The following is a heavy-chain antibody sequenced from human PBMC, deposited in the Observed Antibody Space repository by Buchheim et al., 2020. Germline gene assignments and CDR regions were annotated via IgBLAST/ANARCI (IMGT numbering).Heavy chain of an antibody. V-gene: IGHV3-30*18. CDR1: GFTFSGFG. J-gene: IGHJ6*02. CDR2: ISYDGSNK. D-gene: IGHD1-14*01. Sequence: QVQLVESGGGVVQPGKSLRLSCAASGFTFSGFGMHWVRQAPGKGLEWVAAISYDGSNKYFADSVKGRFTISRDNYKNKLYLQMNSLRAEDTAVYYCAKRSGDRTTSWGMDIWGQGTT. CDR3: AKRSGDRTTSWGMDI.